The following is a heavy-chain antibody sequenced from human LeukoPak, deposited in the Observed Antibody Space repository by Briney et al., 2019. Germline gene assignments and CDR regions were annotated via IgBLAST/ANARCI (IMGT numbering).Heavy chain of an antibody. CDR2: INGRGDDS. Sequence: PGGSLRLSCVVSDFTFAVSWVRQAPGRGLEWISTINGRGDDSFHADSVKGRFTISRDTSKNTLYLHMTSLRAAGTAMYFCVRMRGPERRHCFDYWSQGALLIVSS. J-gene: IGHJ4*02. V-gene: IGHV3-23*01. CDR3: VRMRGPERRHCFDY. D-gene: IGHD1-1*01. CDR1: DFTFA.